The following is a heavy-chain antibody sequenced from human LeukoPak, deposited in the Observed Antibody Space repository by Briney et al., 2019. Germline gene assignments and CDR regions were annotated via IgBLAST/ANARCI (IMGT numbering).Heavy chain of an antibody. CDR3: ARGYMAGLNYYYYYMDV. J-gene: IGHJ6*03. D-gene: IGHD6-19*01. CDR2: MNPNSGNT. Sequence: ASVKVSCKASGYTFTSYDINWVRQATGQGLEWMGWMNPNSGNTGYARKFQGRVTMTRNTSVSTAYMELSSLRSEDTAVYYCARGYMAGLNYYYYYMDVWGKGTTVTISS. V-gene: IGHV1-8*01. CDR1: GYTFTSYD.